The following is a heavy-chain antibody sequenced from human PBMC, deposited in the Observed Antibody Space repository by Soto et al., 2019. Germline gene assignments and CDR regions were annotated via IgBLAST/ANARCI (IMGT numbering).Heavy chain of an antibody. CDR3: AKDYSREMTPLDNWFDP. J-gene: IGHJ5*02. CDR1: GFTFSSYG. CDR2: ISYDGSNK. V-gene: IGHV3-30*18. Sequence: QVQLVESGGGVAQPGRSLRLSCAASGFTFSSYGMHWVRQAPGKGLEWVAVISYDGSNKYYADSVKGRFTISRDNSKNTLYLQMNSLRAEDTAVYYCAKDYSREMTPLDNWFDPWGQGTLVTVSS. D-gene: IGHD2-15*01.